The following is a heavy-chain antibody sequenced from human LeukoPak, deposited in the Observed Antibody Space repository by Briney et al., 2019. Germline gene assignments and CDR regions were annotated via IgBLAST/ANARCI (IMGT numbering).Heavy chain of an antibody. V-gene: IGHV3-23*01. Sequence: PGGSLRLSCAASGFTFSSYAMSWVRQAPGKGLEWVSAISGSGGTIYYADSVKGRFTISRDNAKNSLYLQMNSLRAEDTAVYYCARAAVVWFGDPHDAFDIWGQGTMVTVSS. J-gene: IGHJ3*02. CDR1: GFTFSSYA. CDR2: ISGSGGTI. CDR3: ARAAVVWFGDPHDAFDI. D-gene: IGHD3-10*01.